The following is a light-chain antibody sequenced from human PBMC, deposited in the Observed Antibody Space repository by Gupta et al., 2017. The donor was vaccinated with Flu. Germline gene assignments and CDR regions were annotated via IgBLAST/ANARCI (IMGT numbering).Light chain of an antibody. CDR3: EALDDSLSGLV. CDR1: SSNIGSNS. V-gene: IGLV1-44*01. J-gene: IGLJ2*01. Sequence: QSVLTQPPSASGTPGPRVTISCSGSSSNIGSNSVNWYQQLPRTAPRLIIYNNNRRPSGVTDRFSGSKSGTSASLTISGLQSEDEADYYWEALDDSLSGLVFGGGTKLTVL. CDR2: NNN.